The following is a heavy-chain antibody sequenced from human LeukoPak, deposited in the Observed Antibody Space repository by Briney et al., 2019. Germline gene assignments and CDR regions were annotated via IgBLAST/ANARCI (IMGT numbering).Heavy chain of an antibody. CDR1: AFTFSSYS. J-gene: IGHJ4*02. CDR2: ISSGSTYI. D-gene: IGHD5-18*01. CDR3: ARVRGYNYGLVDY. V-gene: IGHV3-21*01. Sequence: GGSLRPSCAASAFTFSSYSMHWVRQAPGKGLEWVSSISSGSTYIYFADSVKGRFTISRDNAKKSLYLQMNSLRAEDTAVYYCARVRGYNYGLVDYWGQGTLVTVSS.